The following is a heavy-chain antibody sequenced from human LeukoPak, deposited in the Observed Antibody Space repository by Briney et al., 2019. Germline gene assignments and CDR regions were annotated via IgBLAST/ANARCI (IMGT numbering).Heavy chain of an antibody. D-gene: IGHD3-10*01. CDR3: ARDGSITMVRRADMDV. CDR2: INPNSGGT. J-gene: IGHJ6*02. CDR1: GYTFTGYY. Sequence: SSVKVSCKASGYTFTGYYIHWVRQAPGQGLEWMGWINPNSGGTNYAQKFQGRVTMTRDTSISTAYMELSRLRSDDTAVYYCARDGSITMVRRADMDVWGQGTTVTVSS. V-gene: IGHV1-2*02.